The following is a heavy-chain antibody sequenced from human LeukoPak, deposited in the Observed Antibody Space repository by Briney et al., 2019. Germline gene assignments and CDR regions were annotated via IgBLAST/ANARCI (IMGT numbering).Heavy chain of an antibody. Sequence: GGSLRLSCAASGFTFSSYAMSWVRQAPGKGLEWVSAISGSGGSTYYADSVKGRFTISRDNAKNSLYLQMNSLRAEDTALYFCARGNDFDYWGQGTVVTVSS. CDR2: ISGSGGST. D-gene: IGHD1-1*01. V-gene: IGHV3-23*01. J-gene: IGHJ4*02. CDR3: ARGNDFDY. CDR1: GFTFSSYA.